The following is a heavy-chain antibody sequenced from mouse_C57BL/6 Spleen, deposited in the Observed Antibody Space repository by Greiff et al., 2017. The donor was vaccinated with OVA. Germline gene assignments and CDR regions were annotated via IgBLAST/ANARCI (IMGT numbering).Heavy chain of an antibody. CDR3: ARGGWVVGNGYFDV. Sequence: EVQLQQSGPELVKPGASVKISCKASGYSFTDHNMNWVKQSNGKSLEWIGVINPNYGTTSYNQKFKGKATLTVDQSSSTAYMQLNSLTSEDSAVYYCARGGWVVGNGYFDVWGTGTTVTVSS. J-gene: IGHJ1*03. CDR1: GYSFTDHN. D-gene: IGHD1-1*01. CDR2: INPNYGTT. V-gene: IGHV1-39*01.